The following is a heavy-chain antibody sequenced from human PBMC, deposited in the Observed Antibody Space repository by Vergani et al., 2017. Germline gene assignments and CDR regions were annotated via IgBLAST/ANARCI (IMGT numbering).Heavy chain of an antibody. J-gene: IGHJ4*02. V-gene: IGHV4-61*02. D-gene: IGHD3-9*01. Sequence: QVQLQESGPGLVKPSQTLSLTCTVSGESISGGDHYWSWIRQPPGKGLEWIGNIYHSGGAYYNPSLKGRVTISVATSKNQFSLEVTSVTAADTAIYFCARTESFILRYFHWALWGQGTLVTVSS. CDR2: IYHSGGA. CDR3: ARTESFILRYFHWAL. CDR1: GESISGGDHY.